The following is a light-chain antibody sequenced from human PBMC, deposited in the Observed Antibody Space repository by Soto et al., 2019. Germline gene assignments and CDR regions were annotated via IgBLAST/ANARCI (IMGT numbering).Light chain of an antibody. J-gene: IGLJ1*01. V-gene: IGLV2-8*01. CDR2: EVS. CDR3: SSYAGSTSCV. Sequence: QSVLTQPPSASGSPGQSVTISCTGTSSDVGGYNYVSWYQQHPGKAPKLMIYEVSKRPSGVPDRFSGSKSGNTASLTVSGLQAEDEADYYSSSYAGSTSCVFGTGTKVTVL. CDR1: SSDVGGYNY.